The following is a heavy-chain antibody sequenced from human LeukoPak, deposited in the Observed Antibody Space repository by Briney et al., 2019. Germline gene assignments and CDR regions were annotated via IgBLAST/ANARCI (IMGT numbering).Heavy chain of an antibody. CDR3: AKDRTFGWLPNDY. V-gene: IGHV3-23*01. D-gene: IGHD3-9*01. J-gene: IGHJ4*02. CDR1: GFTFSSYA. Sequence: PGGSLRLSCAASGFTFSSYAMSWVRQAPGKGLEWVSGVSGGGGSTYYADSVKGRFTISRDNSKNTLYLQMNSLRAEDTAVYYCAKDRTFGWLPNDYWGQGTLVTVSS. CDR2: VSGGGGST.